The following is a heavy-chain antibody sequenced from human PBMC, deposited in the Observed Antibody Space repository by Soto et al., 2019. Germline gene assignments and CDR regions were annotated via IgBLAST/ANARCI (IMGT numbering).Heavy chain of an antibody. Sequence: QAQLVESGGGVVQPGRSLRLSCAASGFTFYTYAMHWVRQAPGKGLEWVAVISYDESNKYYADSMKGRFTISRDNSKSTLYLQMNSLRPEDTAVYYCARSQMERRRYGMDVWGQGTTVTVSS. J-gene: IGHJ6*02. V-gene: IGHV3-30-3*01. CDR1: GFTFYTYA. CDR3: ARSQMERRRYGMDV. D-gene: IGHD1-1*01. CDR2: ISYDESNK.